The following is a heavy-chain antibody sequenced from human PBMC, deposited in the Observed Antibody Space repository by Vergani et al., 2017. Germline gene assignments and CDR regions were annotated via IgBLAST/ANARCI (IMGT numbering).Heavy chain of an antibody. D-gene: IGHD4-23*01. Sequence: QVQLEQSGAEVKKPGSSVTVSCRASGGTFGSHTISWVRQAPGQGLEWVGRVIPHLEITTLAQHLQGRVIITADKSTDTAYMELISLRPEDTAVYYCARDLGRSRVNSHYGMGVWGQGTTVTVSS. V-gene: IGHV1-69*08. CDR1: GGTFGSHT. CDR2: VIPHLEIT. J-gene: IGHJ6*02. CDR3: ARDLGRSRVNSHYGMGV.